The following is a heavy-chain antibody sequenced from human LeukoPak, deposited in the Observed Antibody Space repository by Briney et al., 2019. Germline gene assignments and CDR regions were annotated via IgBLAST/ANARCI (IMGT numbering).Heavy chain of an antibody. CDR1: GGSISSGGYY. J-gene: IGHJ4*02. CDR2: IYHSGST. D-gene: IGHD6-13*01. Sequence: SETLSLTCTVSGGSISSGGYYWSWIRQPPGKGLEWIGYIYHSGSTYYNPSLKSRVTISVDRSKNQFSLKLSSVTAADTAVYYCAREGWVAAYFDYWGQGTLVTVPS. CDR3: AREGWVAAYFDY. V-gene: IGHV4-30-2*01.